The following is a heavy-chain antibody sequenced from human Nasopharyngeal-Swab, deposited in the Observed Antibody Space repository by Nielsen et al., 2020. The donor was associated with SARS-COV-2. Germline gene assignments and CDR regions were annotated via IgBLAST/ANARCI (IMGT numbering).Heavy chain of an antibody. D-gene: IGHD3-10*01. J-gene: IGHJ5*02. CDR3: ARVIRNWFDP. V-gene: IGHV1-18*01. CDR1: GYTFTSYG. Sequence: ASVQASCKAFGYTFTSYGISWVRQAPGQGLEWMGWISAYNGNTNYAQKLQGRVTMTTDTSTSKAYMELRSLRFDDTAVYYCARVIRNWFDPWGQGTLVTVSS. CDR2: ISAYNGNT.